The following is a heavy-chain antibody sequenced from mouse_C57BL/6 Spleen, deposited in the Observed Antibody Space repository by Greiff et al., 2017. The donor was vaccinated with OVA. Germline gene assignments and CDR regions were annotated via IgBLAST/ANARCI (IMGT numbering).Heavy chain of an antibody. CDR2: INPSTGGT. CDR1: GYSFTGYY. V-gene: IGHV1-42*01. D-gene: IGHD1-1*01. J-gene: IGHJ2*01. Sequence: EVQLQQSGPELVKPGASVKISCKASGYSFTGYYMNWVKQSPEKSLEWIGEINPSTGGTTYNQKFKAKATLTVDKSSSTAYMQLKSLTSEDSAVYYCARSYYYGSSYVPYFDYWGQGTTLTVSS. CDR3: ARSYYYGSSYVPYFDY.